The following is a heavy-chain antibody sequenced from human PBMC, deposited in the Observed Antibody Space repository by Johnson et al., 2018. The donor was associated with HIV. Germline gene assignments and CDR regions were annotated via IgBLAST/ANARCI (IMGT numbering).Heavy chain of an antibody. Sequence: LVESGGGVVRPGGSLRLSCAASRFTFDDYGMSWVRQAPGKGLEWVSGINWNGGNTDYADSVKGRFTISRDNAKNSLYLQMNSLRAEDTALYYCARDLRGVVAAPVGAATSHVFDIWGQGKMVTVSS. CDR1: RFTFDDYG. CDR2: INWNGGNT. CDR3: ARDLRGVVAAPVGAATSHVFDI. V-gene: IGHV3-20*04. J-gene: IGHJ3*02. D-gene: IGHD2-15*01.